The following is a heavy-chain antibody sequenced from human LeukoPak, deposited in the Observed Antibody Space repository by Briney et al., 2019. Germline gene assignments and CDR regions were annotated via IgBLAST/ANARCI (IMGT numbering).Heavy chain of an antibody. CDR1: GGSFSCYY. V-gene: IGHV4-34*01. CDR2: INHSGST. D-gene: IGHD6-13*01. J-gene: IGHJ4*02. CDR3: AIGYSQNY. Sequence: SETLSLTCAVYGGSFSCYYWSWIRQPPGKGLEWIGEINHSGSTNYNPSLKSRVTISVDTSKNQFSLKLSSVTAADTAVYYCAIGYSQNYWGQGTLVTVSS.